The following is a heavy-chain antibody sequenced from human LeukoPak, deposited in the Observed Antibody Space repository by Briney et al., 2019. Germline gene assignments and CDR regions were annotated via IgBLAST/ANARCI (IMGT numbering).Heavy chain of an antibody. CDR3: ARDGSSWARGWFDP. V-gene: IGHV4-59*01. J-gene: IGHJ5*02. CDR2: IYYSGST. CDR1: GGSISSYC. D-gene: IGHD6-13*01. Sequence: SETLSLTCTVSGGSISSYCWSWIRQPPGKGLEWIGYIYYSGSTNYNPSLKSRVTISVDTSKNQFSLKLSSVTAADTAVYYCARDGSSWARGWFDPWGQGTLVTVSS.